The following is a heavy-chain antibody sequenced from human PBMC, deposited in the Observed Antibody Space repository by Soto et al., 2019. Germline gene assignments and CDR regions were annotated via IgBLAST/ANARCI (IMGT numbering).Heavy chain of an antibody. Sequence: PGGSLRLSCAASGFTFSSYAMSWVRQAPGKGLEWVSAISGSGGSTYYADSVKGRFTISRDNSKNTLYLQMNSLRAEDTALYYCAKATVITGTTCYFDYWGQGTLVTVSS. CDR2: ISGSGGST. V-gene: IGHV3-23*01. CDR1: GFTFSSYA. J-gene: IGHJ4*02. D-gene: IGHD1-20*01. CDR3: AKATVITGTTCYFDY.